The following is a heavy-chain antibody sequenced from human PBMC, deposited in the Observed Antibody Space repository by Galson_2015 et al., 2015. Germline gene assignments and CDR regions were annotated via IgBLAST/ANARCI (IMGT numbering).Heavy chain of an antibody. J-gene: IGHJ3*02. CDR3: AGSNRYAFDI. D-gene: IGHD2/OR15-2a*01. Sequence: SLRLSCAASGFTFSTYEMNWVRQAPGKGLEWVSYISSSGSTMYYADSVKGRSTISRDNAKNSLYLQMNSLRAEDTAVYYCAGSNRYAFDIWGQGTMVIVSS. CDR1: GFTFSTYE. CDR2: ISSSGSTM. V-gene: IGHV3-48*03.